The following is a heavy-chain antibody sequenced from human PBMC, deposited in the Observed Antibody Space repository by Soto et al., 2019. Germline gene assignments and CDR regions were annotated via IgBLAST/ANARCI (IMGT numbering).Heavy chain of an antibody. CDR2: IYYSGST. V-gene: IGHV4-59*01. CDR3: GRVGPSIRNSTSDY. J-gene: IGHJ4*02. CDR1: GGSISSYY. D-gene: IGHD2-2*01. Sequence: SETLSLTCTVSGGSISSYYWSWIRQPPGKGLEWIGYIYYSGSTNYNPSLKSRVTISVDTSKNQFSLKLSSVTAADTAVYYCGRVGPSIRNSTSDYWGKETLVTVP.